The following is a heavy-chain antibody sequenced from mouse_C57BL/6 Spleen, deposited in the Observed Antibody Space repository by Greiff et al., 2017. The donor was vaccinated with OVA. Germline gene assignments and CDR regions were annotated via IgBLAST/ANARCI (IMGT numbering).Heavy chain of an antibody. CDR1: GYTFTDYY. J-gene: IGHJ2*01. CDR2: INPNNGGT. Sequence: EVQLQQSGPELVKPGASVKISCKASGYTFTDYYMNWVKQSHGKSLEWIGDINPNNGGTSYNQKFKGKATLTVDKSSSTAYMELRSLTSEDSAVYYCARRGIYYGNYEDFDYWGQGTTLTVSS. D-gene: IGHD2-1*01. V-gene: IGHV1-26*01. CDR3: ARRGIYYGNYEDFDY.